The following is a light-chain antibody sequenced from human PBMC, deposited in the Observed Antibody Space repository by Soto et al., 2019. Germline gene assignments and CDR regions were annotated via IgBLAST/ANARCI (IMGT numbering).Light chain of an antibody. CDR3: QSYASSTVV. J-gene: IGLJ2*01. CDR2: EDK. V-gene: IGLV6-57*01. CDR1: SGSIASKY. Sequence: NFMLTQPHSVSESPGKTVTISCTRSSGSIASKYVQWYQQRPGSSPTTVIYEDKQRPSGVPERFSGSLDSSSNSASLTISGLKTADEADYSCQSYASSTVVFGGGTKLTVL.